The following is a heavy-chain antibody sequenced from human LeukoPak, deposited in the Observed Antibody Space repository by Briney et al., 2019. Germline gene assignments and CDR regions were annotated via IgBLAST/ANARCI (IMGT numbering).Heavy chain of an antibody. V-gene: IGHV3-48*02. Sequence: GGSLRLSCAGSGFTFNNYAMSWVRQAPGKGLEWVSYIDTSSTTVYYADSVKGRFTISRDNAKNSLYLQMNSLRDEDTAVYYCARDTGGGNSAWFGPWGQGTLVIVSS. CDR3: ARDTGGGNSAWFGP. CDR2: IDTSSTTV. J-gene: IGHJ5*02. CDR1: GFTFNNYA. D-gene: IGHD4-23*01.